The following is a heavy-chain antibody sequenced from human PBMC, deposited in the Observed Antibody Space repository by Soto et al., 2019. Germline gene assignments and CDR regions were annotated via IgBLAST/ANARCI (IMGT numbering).Heavy chain of an antibody. CDR1: GFTFSSYG. CDR2: ISSSSSTI. J-gene: IGHJ6*02. D-gene: IGHD3-3*01. CDR3: ASWVFGVVTPGDYYYGMDV. V-gene: IGHV3-48*02. Sequence: GGSLRLSCAASGFTFSSYGMNWVRQAPGKGLEWVSYISSSSSTIYYADSVKGRFTISRDNAKNSLYLQMNSLRDEDTAVYYCASWVFGVVTPGDYYYGMDVWGQGTTVTVSS.